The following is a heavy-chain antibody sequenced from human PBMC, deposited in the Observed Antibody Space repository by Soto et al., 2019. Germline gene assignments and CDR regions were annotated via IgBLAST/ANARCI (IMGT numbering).Heavy chain of an antibody. CDR1: GFTFSTYA. J-gene: IGHJ5*02. Sequence: GGSLRLSCAASGFTFSTYAMHWVRQAPGKGLEWVATISDDGTNKYYADSVKGRFTISRDNSKDTLYLQMNSLRAEDTAVYYCPREGHGGWFDPWGQGTLVTAPQ. CDR2: ISDDGTNK. V-gene: IGHV3-30-3*01. D-gene: IGHD3-10*01. CDR3: PREGHGGWFDP.